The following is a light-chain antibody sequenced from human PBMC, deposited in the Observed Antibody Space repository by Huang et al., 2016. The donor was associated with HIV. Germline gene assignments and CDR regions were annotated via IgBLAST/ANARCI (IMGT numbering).Light chain of an antibody. V-gene: IGKV1-9*01. CDR3: QQLNDYPWT. CDR1: EGISSY. Sequence: IQLTQSPSSLSASVGDRVTITCRASEGISSYLAWYQQKSGKAPKFLIYAASTLQSGVPSMFSGSGSWTDFTLTISSLQPEDFATYYCQQLNDYPWTFGQGTKVEIK. J-gene: IGKJ1*01. CDR2: AAS.